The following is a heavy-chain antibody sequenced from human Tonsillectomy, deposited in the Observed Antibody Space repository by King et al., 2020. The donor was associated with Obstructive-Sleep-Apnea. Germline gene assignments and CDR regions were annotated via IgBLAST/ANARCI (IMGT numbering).Heavy chain of an antibody. CDR2: ISSSSNL. V-gene: IGHV3-21*01. CDR1: GFTFSSYS. J-gene: IGHJ4*02. Sequence: VQLVESGGGLVKPGGSLRLSCAASGFTFSSYSLNWVRQAPGKGLEWVSSISSSSNLYYADSVKGRFTISRDNAKNSLYLQMNSLRAEDTAVYYCARDNGSPNQLLSFDYWGQGTLVTVSS. D-gene: IGHD1-14*01. CDR3: ARDNGSPNQLLSFDY.